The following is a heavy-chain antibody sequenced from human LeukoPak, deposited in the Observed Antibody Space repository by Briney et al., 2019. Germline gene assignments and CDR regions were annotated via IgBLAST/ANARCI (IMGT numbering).Heavy chain of an antibody. CDR1: GGSISSYY. D-gene: IGHD5-24*01. CDR3: ARVGRDGYNAFDY. V-gene: IGHV4-59*01. J-gene: IGHJ4*02. CDR2: IYYSGST. Sequence: SETLSLTCTVSGGSISSYYWSWIRQPPGKGLEWIGYIYYSGSTNYNPSLKSRVTISVDTSKNQFSLKLSSVTAADTAVYYCARVGRDGYNAFDYWGQGTLVTVSS.